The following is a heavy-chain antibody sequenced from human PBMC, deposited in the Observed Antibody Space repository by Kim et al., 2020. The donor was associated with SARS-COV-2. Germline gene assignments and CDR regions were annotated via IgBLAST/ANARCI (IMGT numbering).Heavy chain of an antibody. V-gene: IGHV4-59*01. Sequence: SRGTISVDTSKNQFSLKLSSVTAADTAVYYCARAATYYDFWSGYFRYFDLWGRGTLVTVSS. J-gene: IGHJ2*01. D-gene: IGHD3-3*01. CDR3: ARAATYYDFWSGYFRYFDL.